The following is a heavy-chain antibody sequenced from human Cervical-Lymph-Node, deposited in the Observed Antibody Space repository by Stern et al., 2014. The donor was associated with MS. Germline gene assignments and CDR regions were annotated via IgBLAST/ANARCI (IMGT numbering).Heavy chain of an antibody. Sequence: QVQLQESGPGLVKPSETLSLTCTVSGGSISSYYWSWIRQPPGKGLEWIGYIYYSGSTNYNPSLKSRVTISVDTSKNQFSLKLSSVTAADTAVYYCASVTVAYCGGDCYPAEYFQHWGQGTLVTVSS. J-gene: IGHJ1*01. V-gene: IGHV4-59*01. CDR2: IYYSGST. D-gene: IGHD2-21*02. CDR1: GGSISSYY. CDR3: ASVTVAYCGGDCYPAEYFQH.